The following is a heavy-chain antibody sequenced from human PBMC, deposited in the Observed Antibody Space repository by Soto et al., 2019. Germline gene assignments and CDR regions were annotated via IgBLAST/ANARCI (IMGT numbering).Heavy chain of an antibody. Sequence: GASVKVSCKASGYTFTSYGISWVRQAPGQGLEWMGWISAYNGNTNYAQKLQGRVTMTTDTSTSTAYMALRSLRSDDTAVYYCARSFLEWLLPNYYYGMDVWGQGTTVTVSS. CDR1: GYTFTSYG. V-gene: IGHV1-18*04. CDR3: ARSFLEWLLPNYYYGMDV. CDR2: ISAYNGNT. J-gene: IGHJ6*02. D-gene: IGHD3-3*01.